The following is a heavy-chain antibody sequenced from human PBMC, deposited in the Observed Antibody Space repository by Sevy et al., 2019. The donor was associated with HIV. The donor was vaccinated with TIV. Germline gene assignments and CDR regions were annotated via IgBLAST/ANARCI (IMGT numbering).Heavy chain of an antibody. V-gene: IGHV3-49*03. D-gene: IGHD6-13*01. Sequence: GGSLRLSCTTSGFTFGDYAMGWFRQAPGKGLEWVGFIRTTASGGTTDYAASVKGTFIISRDDSKSIAYLQMNSLKTEDTAVYYCTRSFSVTWYPHYWGQGTLVTSPQ. J-gene: IGHJ4*02. CDR1: GFTFGDYA. CDR2: IRTTASGGTT. CDR3: TRSFSVTWYPHY.